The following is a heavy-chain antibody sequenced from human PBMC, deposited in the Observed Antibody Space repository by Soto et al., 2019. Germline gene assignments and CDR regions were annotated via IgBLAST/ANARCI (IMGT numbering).Heavy chain of an antibody. Sequence: ASVKVSCKASGYTFTSYYMHWVRQAPGQGLEWMGIINPSGGSTSYAQKFQGRVTMTRDTSTSTAYMELSSLRSEDTAVYYCATAPYYYDSSGYLSYYYYGMDVWGQGTTVTVSS. J-gene: IGHJ6*02. CDR3: ATAPYYYDSSGYLSYYYYGMDV. D-gene: IGHD3-22*01. CDR2: INPSGGST. CDR1: GYTFTSYY. V-gene: IGHV1-46*01.